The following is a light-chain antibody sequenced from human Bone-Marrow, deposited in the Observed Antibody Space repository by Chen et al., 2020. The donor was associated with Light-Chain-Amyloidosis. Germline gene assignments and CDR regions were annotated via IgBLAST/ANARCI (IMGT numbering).Light chain of an antibody. J-gene: IGKJ4*01. Sequence: EILLTQSPGTLSLSPVEGANLSCRASQTISSNYLTWYQQKFGQTPRLLIYRSSSKATGIPDRFTGSGSGTDFTLTINRLGPEDFAMYYCQQYGTSPLTFGGGTKVEIK. V-gene: IGKV3-20*01. CDR1: QTISSNY. CDR3: QQYGTSPLT. CDR2: RSS.